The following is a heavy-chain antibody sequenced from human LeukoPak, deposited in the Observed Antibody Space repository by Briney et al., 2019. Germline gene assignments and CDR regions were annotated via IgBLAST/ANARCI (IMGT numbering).Heavy chain of an antibody. CDR2: ISWNSGSI. J-gene: IGHJ4*02. Sequence: PGGSLRLSCAASGFTFDDYAMHWVRQAPGKGLEWVSGISWNSGSIGYADSVKGRFTISRDNAKNSLYLQMNSLRAEDTALYYCARDISPFLTGYPFDYWGQGTLVTVSS. CDR3: ARDISPFLTGYPFDY. CDR1: GFTFDDYA. D-gene: IGHD3-9*01. V-gene: IGHV3-9*01.